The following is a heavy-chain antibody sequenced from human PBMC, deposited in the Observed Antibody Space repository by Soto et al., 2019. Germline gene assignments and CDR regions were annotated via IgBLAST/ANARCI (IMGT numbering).Heavy chain of an antibody. CDR1: VYTFNVYY. CDR3: ARAGWNYYFDY. J-gene: IGHJ4*02. CDR2: INPNSGGT. Sequence: ASVKVSCTASVYTFNVYYIHCVRQAPGQGLEWMGWINPNSGGTNYAQKFQGWVTMTRDTSISTAYMELSRLRSDDTAVYYCARAGWNYYFDYWGQGTLVTVSS. D-gene: IGHD1-7*01. V-gene: IGHV1-2*04.